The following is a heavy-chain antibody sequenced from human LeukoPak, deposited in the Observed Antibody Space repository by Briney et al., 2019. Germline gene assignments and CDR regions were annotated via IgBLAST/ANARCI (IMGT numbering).Heavy chain of an antibody. CDR3: ARTQVGCSGGSCYSGWFDP. V-gene: IGHV4-61*02. D-gene: IGHD2-15*01. CDR2: IYTSGST. Sequence: SQTLSLTCTVSGGSISSGSYYWNWIRQPAGKGLEWIGRIYTSGSTNYNPSLKSRVTISVDTSKNQFSLKLSSVTAADTAVYYCARTQVGCSGGSCYSGWFDPWGQGTLVTVSS. CDR1: GGSISSGSYY. J-gene: IGHJ5*02.